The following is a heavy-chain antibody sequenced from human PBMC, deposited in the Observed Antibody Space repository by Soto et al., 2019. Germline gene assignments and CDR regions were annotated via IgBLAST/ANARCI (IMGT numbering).Heavy chain of an antibody. D-gene: IGHD5-12*01. Sequence: PSETLSLTCTVPGGSISSYYWSWIRQPPGKGLEWIGYIYYSGSTNYNPSLKSRVTISVDTSKNQFSLKLSSVTAADTAVYYCARGGRDGYNYDYYGMDVWGQGTTVTVSS. J-gene: IGHJ6*02. CDR2: IYYSGST. V-gene: IGHV4-59*01. CDR1: GGSISSYY. CDR3: ARGGRDGYNYDYYGMDV.